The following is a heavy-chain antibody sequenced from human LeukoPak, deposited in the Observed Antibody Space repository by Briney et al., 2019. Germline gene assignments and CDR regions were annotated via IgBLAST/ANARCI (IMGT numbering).Heavy chain of an antibody. J-gene: IGHJ4*02. CDR2: MYSSGST. Sequence: SETLSLTCTVSGGSISGYYWSWIRQPPGKGLEWIGYMYSSGSTKYNPSLKSRVTISVDTSKNQFSLKLSSVTAADTAVYYCARGYSGYDPTYFDYWGQGTLVTVSS. CDR3: ARGYSGYDPTYFDY. CDR1: GGSISGYY. D-gene: IGHD5-12*01. V-gene: IGHV4-59*01.